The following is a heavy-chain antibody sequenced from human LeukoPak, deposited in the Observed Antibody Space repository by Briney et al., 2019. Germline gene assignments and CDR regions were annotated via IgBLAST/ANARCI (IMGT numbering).Heavy chain of an antibody. CDR3: ASSGNYDSSGYPLPPFFDY. CDR2: ISAYNGNT. Sequence: ASVKVSCKASGYTFTSYGISWVRQAPGQGLEWMGWISAYNGNTNYAQKLQGRVTMTTDTSTRTAYMELRSLRSDDTAVYYCASSGNYDSSGYPLPPFFDYWGQGTLVTVSS. D-gene: IGHD3-22*01. CDR1: GYTFTSYG. V-gene: IGHV1-18*01. J-gene: IGHJ4*02.